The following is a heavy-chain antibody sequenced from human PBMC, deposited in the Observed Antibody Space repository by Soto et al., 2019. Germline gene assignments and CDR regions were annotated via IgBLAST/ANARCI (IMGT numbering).Heavy chain of an antibody. CDR2: IWSDGNNR. J-gene: IGHJ4*02. CDR3: VRGDNWYDEASYY. Sequence: QVQLVESGGGVVQPGRSLRLSCAASGFMFSNHGMHWVRQAPGKGLEWVAVIWSDGNNRYYADSVKGRFTISRDNSTNTVYLQMNSLRAADTAVYYCVRGDNWYDEASYYWGQGTLVTVSS. D-gene: IGHD1-1*01. CDR1: GFMFSNHG. V-gene: IGHV3-33*01.